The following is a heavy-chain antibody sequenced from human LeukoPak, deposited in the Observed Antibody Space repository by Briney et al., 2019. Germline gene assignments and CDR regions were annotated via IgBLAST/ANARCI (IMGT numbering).Heavy chain of an antibody. J-gene: IGHJ4*02. Sequence: PSETLSLTCSVSGGSTSGSYRNWIREPPGKGLEWIGYVSYSGSTNYNPSLKSRVTISVDTSKNQFSLKLSSVTAADTAVYYCAAETRGIAVAGTMGFDYWGQGTLVTVSS. CDR3: AAETRGIAVAGTMGFDY. CDR1: GGSTSGSY. D-gene: IGHD6-19*01. CDR2: VSYSGST. V-gene: IGHV4-59*01.